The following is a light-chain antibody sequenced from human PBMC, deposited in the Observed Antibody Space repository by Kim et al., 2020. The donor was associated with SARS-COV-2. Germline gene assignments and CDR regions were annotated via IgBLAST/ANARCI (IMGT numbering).Light chain of an antibody. J-gene: IGKJ1*01. CDR2: GAS. Sequence: PGERVTLSCRASQSVSSSYLTWYQQKPGQAPRRLIYGASTRATGIPARFSGSGSGTDFTLTISSLQPEDFAVYYCQQDYNLPTFGQGTKVDIK. CDR3: QQDYNLPT. CDR1: QSVSSSY. V-gene: IGKV3D-7*01.